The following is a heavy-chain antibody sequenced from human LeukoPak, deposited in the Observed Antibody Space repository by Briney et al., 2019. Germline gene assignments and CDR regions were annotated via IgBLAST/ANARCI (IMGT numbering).Heavy chain of an antibody. CDR2: ITSSSSYI. CDR1: GFTFSTYN. CDR3: VRDFRGGHNDY. J-gene: IGHJ4*02. Sequence: GGSLRLSCAASGFTFSTYNMNWVRQAPGKGLEWVSSITSSSSYIYYADSVKGRFSISRDNSKNSLYLQMTSLREDDTALYYCVRDFRGGHNDYWGQGTLVTVSS. D-gene: IGHD3-16*01. V-gene: IGHV3-21*01.